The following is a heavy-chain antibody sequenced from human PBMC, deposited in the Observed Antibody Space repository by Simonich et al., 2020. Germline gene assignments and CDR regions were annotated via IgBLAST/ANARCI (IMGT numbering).Heavy chain of an antibody. CDR3: ARGGVRSSSWYWYFDL. Sequence: QVQLVQSGAEVKKPGASVKVSCKASGYTFTGYYMHWVRQAPGQGLEGMGVINPTRGGTKHAQKVQGRVTMPRDTSISTAYMELSRLRSDDTAVYYCARGGVRSSSWYWYFDLWGRGTLVTVSS. J-gene: IGHJ2*01. V-gene: IGHV1-2*02. CDR1: GYTFTGYY. D-gene: IGHD6-13*01. CDR2: INPTRGGT.